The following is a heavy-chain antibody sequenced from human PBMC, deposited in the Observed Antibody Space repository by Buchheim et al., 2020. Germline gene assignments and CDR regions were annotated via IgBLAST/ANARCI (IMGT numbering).Heavy chain of an antibody. CDR1: GGSLSGYY. CDR2: VIASGAT. J-gene: IGHJ5*02. D-gene: IGHD2-15*01. Sequence: QVQLQQWGAGLMKPSETLSLSCAVYGGSLSGYYWNWLRQTPGKGLEWIGEVIASGATNYNPSLKSRVTISVDTSKNQFSLKLSSVTAADTAVYYCARDSDYCSGGSCLVGWFDPWGQGTL. V-gene: IGHV4-34*12. CDR3: ARDSDYCSGGSCLVGWFDP.